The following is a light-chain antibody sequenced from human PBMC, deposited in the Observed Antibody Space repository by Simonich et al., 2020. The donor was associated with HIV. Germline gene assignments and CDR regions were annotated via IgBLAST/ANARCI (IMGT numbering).Light chain of an antibody. V-gene: IGKV3-15*01. Sequence: EIVMTQSPATLSVSPGERATPSGRASQSVSSNLAWYQQKPGQAPRLLIYGASTRATGIPARFSGSGSGTEFTLTISSLQSEDFAVYYCQQYNNWWTFGQGTKVEIK. CDR2: GAS. CDR1: QSVSSN. J-gene: IGKJ1*01. CDR3: QQYNNWWT.